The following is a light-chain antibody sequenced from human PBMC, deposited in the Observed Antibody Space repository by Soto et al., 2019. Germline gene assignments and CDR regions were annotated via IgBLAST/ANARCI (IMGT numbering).Light chain of an antibody. J-gene: IGKJ5*01. V-gene: IGKV1-27*01. CDR3: QRCDNARRIT. CDR1: QGIRNY. Sequence: DNQRTQSLSSLSASLVYTVTITCRARQGIRNYFSWYQQKPGTAPKLLIYAASTLQSGVPSRFSGGGSGTDFTLTIRSLQAEDVASYCCQRCDNARRITFGQGTRLEIK. CDR2: AAS.